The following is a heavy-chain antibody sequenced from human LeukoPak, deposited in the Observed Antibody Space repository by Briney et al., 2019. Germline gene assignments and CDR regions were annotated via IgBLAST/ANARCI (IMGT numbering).Heavy chain of an antibody. J-gene: IGHJ3*02. D-gene: IGHD3-10*01. V-gene: IGHV5-51*01. CDR1: GYTSTTYW. CDR3: ARRSGSDALDI. CDR2: IYPGDSDT. Sequence: GESLKISCKGSGYTSTTYWVAWVRQMPGKGLEWMGLIYPGDSDTRYNPSFQGQVTISADKSISTAYLQWRSLKASDTAMYYCARRSGSDALDIWGQGTMVTVSS.